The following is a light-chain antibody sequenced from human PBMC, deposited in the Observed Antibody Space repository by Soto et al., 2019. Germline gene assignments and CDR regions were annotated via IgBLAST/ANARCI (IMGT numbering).Light chain of an antibody. V-gene: IGKV2-24*01. CDR3: MQTTQFPWT. CDR2: KVS. CDR1: QSLLYRDGNTF. Sequence: EIVLTQSPLSSGVTLGQPASISCRSSQSLLYRDGNTFLTWLHQRPGQPPRLLIYKVSRRFSGVPDRFSGSGAETDFTLKISSVEADDVGVYYCMQTTQFPWTFGQGTKVDIK. J-gene: IGKJ1*01.